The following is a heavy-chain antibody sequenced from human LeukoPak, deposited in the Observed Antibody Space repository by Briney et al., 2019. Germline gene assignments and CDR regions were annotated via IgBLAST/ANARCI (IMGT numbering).Heavy chain of an antibody. D-gene: IGHD4-17*01. V-gene: IGHV3-53*01. J-gene: IGHJ5*02. CDR3: AKDRAGGGDYYNWFDP. Sequence: GGSLRLSCAASGFTVSSNYMSWVRQAPGKGLEWVSVIYSGGSTYYADSVKGRFTISRDNSKNTLYLQMNSLRAEDMAVYYCAKDRAGGGDYYNWFDPWGQGTLVTVSS. CDR2: IYSGGST. CDR1: GFTVSSNY.